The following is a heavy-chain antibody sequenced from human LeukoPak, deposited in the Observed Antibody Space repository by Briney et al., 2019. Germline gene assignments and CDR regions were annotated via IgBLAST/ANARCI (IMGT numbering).Heavy chain of an antibody. V-gene: IGHV4-39*06. CDR3: AVSSGWYYFDY. D-gene: IGHD6-19*01. CDR2: IYYSGTT. Sequence: SETLSLTCTVSGGSISSSSYSWGWIRQPPGKGLEWIGIIYYSGTTYYNPSLKSRVTISVDTSKNQFPLKLSSVTAADTAVYYCAVSSGWYYFDYWGQGTLVTVSS. J-gene: IGHJ4*02. CDR1: GGSISSSSYS.